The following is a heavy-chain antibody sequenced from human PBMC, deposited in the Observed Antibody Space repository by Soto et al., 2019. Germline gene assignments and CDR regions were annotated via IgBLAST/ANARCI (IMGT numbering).Heavy chain of an antibody. D-gene: IGHD2-15*01. CDR2: TNSDGSTS. CDR3: ARADCVGGSCYSLAGYFYYHMDV. J-gene: IGHJ6*03. CDR1: GFTFSNYW. Sequence: EVQLVESGGGLVQPGGSLRLSCAASGFTFSNYWMYWVRQAPGKGLVWVSRTNSDGSTSSYADSVKGRFTISRDNAKTTLYLQMTRLRAEDTAVYYCARADCVGGSCYSLAGYFYYHMDVWGKGTTVTVFS. V-gene: IGHV3-74*01.